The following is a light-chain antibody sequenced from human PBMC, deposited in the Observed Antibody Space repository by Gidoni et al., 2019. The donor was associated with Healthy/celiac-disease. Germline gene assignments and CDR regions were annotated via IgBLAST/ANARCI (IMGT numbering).Light chain of an antibody. CDR1: QRLLHSNGYNH. Sequence: MVMTLSPLSLPATPGEPAPTSCWSSQRLLHSNGYNHLDWDLQKPGQSPQLLIYLGSNRASGVPDRFSGSGSGTDFALKISRVEAEDVVVYYYMQALQTPPYTFGQGTKLEIK. V-gene: IGKV2-28*01. CDR3: MQALQTPPYT. J-gene: IGKJ2*01. CDR2: LGS.